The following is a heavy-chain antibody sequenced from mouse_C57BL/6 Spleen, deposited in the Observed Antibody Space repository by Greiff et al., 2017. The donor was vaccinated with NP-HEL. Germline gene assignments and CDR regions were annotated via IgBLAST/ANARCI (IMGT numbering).Heavy chain of an antibody. V-gene: IGHV1-63*01. J-gene: IGHJ2*01. D-gene: IGHD4-1*01. Sequence: QVQLKESGAELVRPGTSVKMSCKASGYTFTNYWIGWAKQRPGHGLEWIGDIYPGGGYTNYNEKFKGKATLTADKSSSTAYMQFSSLTSEDSAIYYCARSLGNPGYFDYWGQGTTLTVSS. CDR3: ARSLGNPGYFDY. CDR2: IYPGGGYT. CDR1: GYTFTNYW.